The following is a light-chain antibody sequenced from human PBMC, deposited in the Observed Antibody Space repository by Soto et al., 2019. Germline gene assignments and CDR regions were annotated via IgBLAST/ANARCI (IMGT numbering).Light chain of an antibody. J-gene: IGKJ1*01. Sequence: GDRFTITFRASQSISGWLAWYQQKPGKAPKLLIYDVSSLESGVPSRFSGSGSGTEFTLAISSLQPDDFATYYCQQYNSYPWTFGQGTKVDIK. CDR2: DVS. CDR1: QSISGW. CDR3: QQYNSYPWT. V-gene: IGKV1-5*01.